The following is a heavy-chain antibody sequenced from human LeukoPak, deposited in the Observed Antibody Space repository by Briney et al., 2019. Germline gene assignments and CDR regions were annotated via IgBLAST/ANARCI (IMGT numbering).Heavy chain of an antibody. J-gene: IGHJ4*02. CDR1: GFTFDDYD. CDR2: INWNGGST. CDR3: ARFNTKAAAGPFDY. Sequence: GGSLRLSCAASGFTFDDYDMSWVRQAPGKGLEWVSGINWNGGSTGYADSVKGRFTISRDNAKNSLYLQMNSLRAEDTAVYYCARFNTKAAAGPFDYWGQGTLVTVSS. V-gene: IGHV3-20*04. D-gene: IGHD6-13*01.